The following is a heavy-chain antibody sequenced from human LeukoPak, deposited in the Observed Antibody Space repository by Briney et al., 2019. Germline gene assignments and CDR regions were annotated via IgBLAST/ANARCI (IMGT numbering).Heavy chain of an antibody. CDR1: GFTFSSYS. Sequence: GGSLRLSCAASGFTFSSYSMNWVRKAPGKGLEWVSSISSSSSYIYYADSVKGRFTISRDNAKNSLYLQMNSLRAEDTAVYYCARGIRRVGAADYWGQGTLVTVSS. V-gene: IGHV3-21*01. CDR2: ISSSSSYI. CDR3: ARGIRRVGAADY. D-gene: IGHD1-26*01. J-gene: IGHJ4*02.